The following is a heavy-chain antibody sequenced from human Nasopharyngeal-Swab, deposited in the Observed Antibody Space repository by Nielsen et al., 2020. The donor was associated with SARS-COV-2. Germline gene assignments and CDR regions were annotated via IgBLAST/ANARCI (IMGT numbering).Heavy chain of an antibody. V-gene: IGHV3-9*01. J-gene: IGHJ6*02. CDR2: ISWNSGSI. D-gene: IGHD1-1*01. CDR3: AKDGQRPLYYYAMDV. Sequence: SLTISCVASGFTFDDYAMHWVRQAPGKGLEWVPGISWNSGSIAYADSVKGRFTISRDNAKNSLYLQMNSLRAEDTALYYCAKDGQRPLYYYAMDVWGQGTTVTVSS. CDR1: GFTFDDYA.